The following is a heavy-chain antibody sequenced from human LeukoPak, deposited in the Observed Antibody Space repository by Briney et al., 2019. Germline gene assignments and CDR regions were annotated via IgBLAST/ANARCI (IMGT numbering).Heavy chain of an antibody. V-gene: IGHV1-2*02. D-gene: IGHD3-22*01. Sequence: ASVKVSCKASGYIFTGYYMHWVRQAPGQGLEWMGWINPNSGATNYAQKFQGRVTMTRDTSISTAYMELSRLRSDDTAVYFCARPSDSSGYFDIYFDYWGQGTLVTVSS. CDR3: ARPSDSSGYFDIYFDY. CDR1: GYIFTGYY. CDR2: INPNSGAT. J-gene: IGHJ4*02.